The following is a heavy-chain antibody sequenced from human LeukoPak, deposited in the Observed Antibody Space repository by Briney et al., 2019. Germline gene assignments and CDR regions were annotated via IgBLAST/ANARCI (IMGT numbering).Heavy chain of an antibody. J-gene: IGHJ4*02. V-gene: IGHV3-7*01. CDR3: ARDKIVGPTTLDY. Sequence: QSGGSLRLSCAASGFTFSSYAMSWVRQTPEKGLEWVANIKQDGYEKYYVDSVKGRFTISRDNAKNSLYLQMNSLRADDTAIYYCARDKIVGPTTLDYWGQGTLVTVSS. D-gene: IGHD1-26*01. CDR1: GFTFSSYA. CDR2: IKQDGYEK.